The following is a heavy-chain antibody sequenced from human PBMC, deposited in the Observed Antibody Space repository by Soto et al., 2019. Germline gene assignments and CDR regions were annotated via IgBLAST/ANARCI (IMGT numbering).Heavy chain of an antibody. D-gene: IGHD3-10*01. Sequence: EVQLVESGGGLVKPGGSLRLSCAASGFTFSNAWMSWVRQAPGKGLEWVGRIKSKTDGGTTDYAAPVKGRFTISRDDSXNTLYXXMNSLKTEDTAVYYCTTDPTMVRGVRNYYYYGMDVWGQGTTVTVSS. CDR3: TTDPTMVRGVRNYYYYGMDV. CDR1: GFTFSNAW. CDR2: IKSKTDGGTT. V-gene: IGHV3-15*01. J-gene: IGHJ6*02.